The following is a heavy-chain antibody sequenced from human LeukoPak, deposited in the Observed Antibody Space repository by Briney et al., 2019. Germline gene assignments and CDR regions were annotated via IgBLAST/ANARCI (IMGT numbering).Heavy chain of an antibody. D-gene: IGHD6-19*01. Sequence: ASVKVSCKASGYTFTGYYMHWVRQAPGQGLEWMGWINPNSGGTNYAQKFQGRVTMTRDTSISTAYMELSRLRSDDTAVYYCARDKGYSSGWFREFDYWGQGTLVTVSS. CDR3: ARDKGYSSGWFREFDY. V-gene: IGHV1-2*02. CDR2: INPNSGGT. J-gene: IGHJ4*02. CDR1: GYTFTGYY.